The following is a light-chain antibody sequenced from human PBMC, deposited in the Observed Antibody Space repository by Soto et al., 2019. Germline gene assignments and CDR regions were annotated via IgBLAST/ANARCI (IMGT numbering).Light chain of an antibody. CDR3: QQYDSLPLT. V-gene: IGKV1-5*03. J-gene: IGKJ4*01. Sequence: DIQMTQSPSTLSASVGDRVTITCRASQSISNWLAWYQQRPGRAPQLLIHKASTLETGVPSRFSGSGSGTEFTLTISSLQPDAFASYVCQQYDSLPLTFGGGNKVEIK. CDR1: QSISNW. CDR2: KAS.